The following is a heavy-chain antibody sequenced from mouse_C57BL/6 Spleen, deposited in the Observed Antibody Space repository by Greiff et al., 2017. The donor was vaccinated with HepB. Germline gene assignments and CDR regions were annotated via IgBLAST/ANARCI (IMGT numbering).Heavy chain of an antibody. D-gene: IGHD1-1*01. Sequence: EVQLQQSGPELVKPGASVKISCKASGYTFTDYYMNWVKQSHGKSLEWIGDINPNNGGTSYNQKFKGKATLTVDKSSSTAYMELRSLTSEDSAVYYCARCTTVPEDYWGQGTTLTVSS. J-gene: IGHJ2*01. CDR1: GYTFTDYY. CDR3: ARCTTVPEDY. V-gene: IGHV1-26*01. CDR2: INPNNGGT.